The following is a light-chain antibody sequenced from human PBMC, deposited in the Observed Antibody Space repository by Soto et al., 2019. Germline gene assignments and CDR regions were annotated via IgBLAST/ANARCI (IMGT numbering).Light chain of an antibody. V-gene: IGLV2-14*01. CDR3: SSYTSSSVDV. J-gene: IGLJ1*01. Sequence: QSALTQPASVSGSPGQSITISCTGTSSDVGDYNYVSWYQQHPGKAPKLMIYDVSNRPSGVSNRFSGSKSGNTASLTISGLQAEDEADHYCSSYTSSSVDVFGTGTKLTVL. CDR1: SSDVGDYNY. CDR2: DVS.